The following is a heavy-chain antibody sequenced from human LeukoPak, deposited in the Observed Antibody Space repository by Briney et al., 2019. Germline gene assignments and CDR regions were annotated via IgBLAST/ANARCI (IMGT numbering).Heavy chain of an antibody. Sequence: GSLRPSCAVSGFTLDDYGMNWVRQAPGKGLEWVSGINWNGDSTGYADSVKGRFTISRDSAKNSLYLQMNSLRAEDTALYYCARGRDSSSWYYYYYMDVWGKGTTVTVSS. CDR3: ARGRDSSSWYYYYYMDV. CDR1: GFTLDDYG. V-gene: IGHV3-20*04. CDR2: INWNGDST. D-gene: IGHD6-13*01. J-gene: IGHJ6*03.